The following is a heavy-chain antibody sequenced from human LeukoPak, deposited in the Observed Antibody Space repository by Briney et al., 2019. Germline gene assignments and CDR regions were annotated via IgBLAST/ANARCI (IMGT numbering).Heavy chain of an antibody. D-gene: IGHD3-16*01. Sequence: GGSLRLSCAASGFTFSSYSMTWVRPAPGTGLEWVSSISSSSSYIYYADSVKGRFTISRDNAKNSLYLQMNSLRAEDTAVYYCARDLIIWGASLLGAFDIWGQGTMVTVSS. CDR2: ISSSSSYI. J-gene: IGHJ3*02. V-gene: IGHV3-21*01. CDR1: GFTFSSYS. CDR3: ARDLIIWGASLLGAFDI.